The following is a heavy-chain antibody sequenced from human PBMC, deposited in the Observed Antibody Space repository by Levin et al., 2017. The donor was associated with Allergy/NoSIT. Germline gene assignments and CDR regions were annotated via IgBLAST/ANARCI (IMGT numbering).Heavy chain of an antibody. J-gene: IGHJ4*02. CDR2: VDHSVSS. V-gene: IGHV4-38-2*01. D-gene: IGHD6-13*01. Sequence: SQTLSLTCAVSGYSINSGYYWGWIRQPPGMGLEWFGGVDHSVSSNYNTSLKSRVTISVDTSKKQFFLKLSSVTAADTAVYYCARWYSSSGYFDYWGQGTPVTVSS. CDR1: GYSINSGYY. CDR3: ARWYSSSGYFDY.